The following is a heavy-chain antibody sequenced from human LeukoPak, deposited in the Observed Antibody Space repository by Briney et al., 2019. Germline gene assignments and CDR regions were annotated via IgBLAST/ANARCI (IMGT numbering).Heavy chain of an antibody. V-gene: IGHV4-59*01. CDR2: IYYSGST. D-gene: IGHD2-15*01. CDR3: ARSQGYCSGGSCYYFDY. CDR1: GGSISSYY. J-gene: IGHJ4*02. Sequence: RSSETLSLTCTVSGGSISSYYWSWIRQPPGKGLEWIGYIYYSGSTNYNPSLKSRVTISVDTSKNQFSLKLSSVTAADTAVYYCARSQGYCSGGSCYYFDYWGQGTLVTVSS.